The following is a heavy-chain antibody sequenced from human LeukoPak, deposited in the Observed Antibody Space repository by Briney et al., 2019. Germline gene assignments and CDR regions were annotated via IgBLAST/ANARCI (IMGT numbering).Heavy chain of an antibody. V-gene: IGHV5-51*01. CDR3: ARQGNIAAAGIDY. D-gene: IGHD6-13*01. CDR1: GYSFTSYW. J-gene: IGHJ4*02. Sequence: GESLKISCKGSGYSFTSYWIGWVRQMPGKGLEWMGIIYPGDSDTRYSPSFQGQVTISADKSITTAYLQWSSLKASDPAMYYCARQGNIAAAGIDYWGQGTLVTVSS. CDR2: IYPGDSDT.